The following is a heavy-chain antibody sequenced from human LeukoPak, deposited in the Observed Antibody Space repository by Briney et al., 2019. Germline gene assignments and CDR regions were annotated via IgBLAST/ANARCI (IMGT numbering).Heavy chain of an antibody. CDR2: ITSSSSYT. CDR3: ARVYSYDSTGYFDYYFDY. V-gene: IGHV3-11*05. CDR1: GFTFSDYY. Sequence: NPGGSLRLSCAASGFTFSDYYMSWIRQAPGKGLEWVSYITSSSSYTNYADSVKGRFTISRDNAKNSLYLQMNSLRAEDTAVYYCARVYSYDSTGYFDYYFDYWGQGTLVTVSS. D-gene: IGHD3-22*01. J-gene: IGHJ4*02.